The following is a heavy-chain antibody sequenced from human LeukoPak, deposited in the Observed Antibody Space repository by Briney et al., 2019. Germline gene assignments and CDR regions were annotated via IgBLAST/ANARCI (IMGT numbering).Heavy chain of an antibody. CDR1: GFTVSSNY. V-gene: IGHV3-53*01. D-gene: IGHD4-17*01. CDR2: IYSGGGT. J-gene: IGHJ4*02. CDR3: AKGPFPGLRSYYFDY. Sequence: PGGSLRLSCAASGFTVSSNYMSWVRQAPGKGLEWVSVIYSGGGTYYADSVKGRFTISRDNSKNTLYLQMNSLRAEDTAVYYCAKGPFPGLRSYYFDYWGQGTLVTVSS.